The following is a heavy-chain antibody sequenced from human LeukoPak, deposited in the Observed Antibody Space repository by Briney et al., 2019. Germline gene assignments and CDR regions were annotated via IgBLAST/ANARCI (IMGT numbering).Heavy chain of an antibody. V-gene: IGHV3-9*01. CDR2: ISWTSGSI. J-gene: IGHJ4*02. CDR3: ASAVRGSSVAY. Sequence: PGGSLRLSCAASGFTFDDYAMHWVRQAPGKVLEGVSGISWTSGSIGYADSVNGRFTISRHTAKNSLYLQMNSLRAEATAVYYCASAVRGSSVAYWGQGNLVTVSS. CDR1: GFTFDDYA.